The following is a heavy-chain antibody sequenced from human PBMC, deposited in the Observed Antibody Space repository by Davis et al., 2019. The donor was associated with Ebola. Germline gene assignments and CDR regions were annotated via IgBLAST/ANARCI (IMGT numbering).Heavy chain of an antibody. CDR3: ARGPYSNYPFAGSFDP. Sequence: AASVKVSCKASGYSFSSYGISWVRQAPGQGLEWMGWISVYSVNTNYAQKFQGRVTMTSDASTSTVYMELSSLRSEDTAVYFCARGPYSNYPFAGSFDPWGQGTLVTVSS. D-gene: IGHD4-11*01. CDR2: ISVYSVNT. V-gene: IGHV1-18*01. J-gene: IGHJ5*02. CDR1: GYSFSSYG.